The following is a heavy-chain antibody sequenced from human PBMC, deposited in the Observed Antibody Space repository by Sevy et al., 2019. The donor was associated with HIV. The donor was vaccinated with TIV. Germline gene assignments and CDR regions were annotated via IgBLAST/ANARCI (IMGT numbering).Heavy chain of an antibody. CDR1: GFTFNIYA. CDR3: AKRPYYYYNSDGHLVSSTDEADY. CDR2: ISGGGDGT. Sequence: GGSLRLSCAASGFTFNIYAMSWVRQAPGKGLEWLSAISGGGDGTYYADSVKGRFTISGDNFRNTLYLQMNSLRAEDTAVYYCAKRPYYYYNSDGHLVSSTDEADYWGQGTLVTVSS. D-gene: IGHD3-22*01. J-gene: IGHJ4*02. V-gene: IGHV3-23*01.